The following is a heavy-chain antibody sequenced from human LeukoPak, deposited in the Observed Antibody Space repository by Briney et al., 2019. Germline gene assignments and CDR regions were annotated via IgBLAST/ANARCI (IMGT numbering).Heavy chain of an antibody. J-gene: IGHJ6*03. CDR2: ITAARST. CDR3: ARLSTDYYYMDV. V-gene: IGHV3-48*03. D-gene: IGHD4/OR15-4a*01. Sequence: PGGSLRLSCAASGFTFSNYDMNWVRQAPGKGLEWVSYITAARSTFYADSVKGRFIISRDNAKNSLYLQFNSLRAEDTAVYYCARLSTDYYYMDVWGKGTTVTISS. CDR1: GFTFSNYD.